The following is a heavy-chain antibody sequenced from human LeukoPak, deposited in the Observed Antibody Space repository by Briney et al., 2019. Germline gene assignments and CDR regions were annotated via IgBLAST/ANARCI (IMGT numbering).Heavy chain of an antibody. Sequence: ASVKVSCKASGYTFIGYYMHWVRQAPGQGLEWMGRINPNSGGTNYAQKVQDRVTMTTDTSTSTVYMELRSLRSDDTALYFCARDFSNFSYGTWFDPWGQGTLVTVSS. CDR2: INPNSGGT. CDR1: GYTFIGYY. CDR3: ARDFSNFSYGTWFDP. J-gene: IGHJ5*02. D-gene: IGHD1-1*01. V-gene: IGHV1-2*06.